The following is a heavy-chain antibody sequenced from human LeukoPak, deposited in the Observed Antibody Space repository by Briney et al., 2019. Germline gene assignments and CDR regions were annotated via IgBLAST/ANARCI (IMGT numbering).Heavy chain of an antibody. V-gene: IGHV3-43*01. CDR1: GFTFDRFT. D-gene: IGHD1-26*01. Sequence: GGSLRLSCAASGFTFDRFTIHWVRHTPGKGLEWVSLINRRGHTFYADSVKGRFTISRDNSRNSVFLQMNSLRAEDTAVYYCARGGSYLSAFDIWGQGTMVTVSS. J-gene: IGHJ3*02. CDR3: ARGGSYLSAFDI. CDR2: INRRGHT.